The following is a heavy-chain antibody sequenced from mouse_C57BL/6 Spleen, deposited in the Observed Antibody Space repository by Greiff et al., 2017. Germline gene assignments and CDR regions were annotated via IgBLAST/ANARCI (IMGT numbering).Heavy chain of an antibody. CDR2: IDPSDSET. CDR1: GYTFTSYW. V-gene: IGHV1-52*01. J-gene: IGHJ2*01. Sequence: QVQLQQPGAELVRPGSSVKLSCKASGYTFTSYWMHWVKQRPIQGLEWIGNIDPSDSETHYNQQFKDKATLTVDKSSSTAYMQLSSLTSEDSAVYYCARGSYYGSSYSDYWGQGTTLTVSS. D-gene: IGHD1-1*01. CDR3: ARGSYYGSSYSDY.